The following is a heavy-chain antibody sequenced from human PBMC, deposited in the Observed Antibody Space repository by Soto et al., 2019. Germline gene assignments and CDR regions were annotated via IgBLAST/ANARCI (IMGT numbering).Heavy chain of an antibody. J-gene: IGHJ4*02. V-gene: IGHV3-23*01. CDR1: GFTLSNFG. D-gene: IGHD4-17*01. CDR3: ATSNYGERD. CDR2: VSGNGGST. Sequence: EGQVLESGGGLVQPGGSLRLTCVASGFTLSNFGMSWVRQAPGKGLEWVSFVSGNGGSTYYIDSVKGGFTISRDSSTNTVRLQMNSLRAEDTAVYYCATSNYGERDWGQGALVTVSS.